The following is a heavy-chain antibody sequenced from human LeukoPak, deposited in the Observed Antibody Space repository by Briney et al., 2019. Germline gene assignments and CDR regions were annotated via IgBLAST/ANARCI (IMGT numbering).Heavy chain of an antibody. D-gene: IGHD3-10*01. CDR3: ARASVVRGVAIFDY. J-gene: IGHJ4*02. Sequence: ASVKVSCKASGGTFSSYAISWVRQAPGQGLEWMGRIIPILGIANYAQKFQGRVTITADKSTSTAYMELSSLRSEDTAVYYCARASVVRGVAIFDYWGQGTLVTVSS. CDR1: GGTFSSYA. V-gene: IGHV1-69*04. CDR2: IIPILGIA.